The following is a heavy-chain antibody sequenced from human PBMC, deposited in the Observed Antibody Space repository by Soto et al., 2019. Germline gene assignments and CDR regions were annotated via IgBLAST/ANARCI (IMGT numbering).Heavy chain of an antibody. V-gene: IGHV3-9*01. CDR2: ISWNSGSI. J-gene: IGHJ4*02. CDR1: GFTFDDYA. CDR3: AKDIGSSGGRGSYY. Sequence: GGSLRLSCAASGFTFDDYAMHWVRQAPGKGLEWVSGISWNSGSIGYADSVKGRFTISRDNAKNSLYLQMNSLRAEDTALYYCAKDIGSSGGRGSYYWGQGTLVTVSS. D-gene: IGHD2-15*01.